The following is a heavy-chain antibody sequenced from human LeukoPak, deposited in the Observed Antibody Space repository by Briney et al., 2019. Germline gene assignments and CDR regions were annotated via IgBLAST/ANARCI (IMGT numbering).Heavy chain of an antibody. J-gene: IGHJ6*02. Sequence: SETLSLTCTVSGVSVSSGSYYWSWIRQPPGEGLEWIGYIYYSGSTNYNPSLKSRVTISVDTSKNQFSLKLSSVTAADTAMYYCARDGWELLYGMDVWGQGTTVTVSS. V-gene: IGHV4-61*01. CDR2: IYYSGST. D-gene: IGHD1-26*01. CDR3: ARDGWELLYGMDV. CDR1: GVSVSSGSYY.